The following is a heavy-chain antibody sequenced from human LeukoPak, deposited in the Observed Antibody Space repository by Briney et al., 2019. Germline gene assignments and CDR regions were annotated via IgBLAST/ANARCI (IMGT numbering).Heavy chain of an antibody. V-gene: IGHV4-61*02. CDR2: IYTSGST. J-gene: IGHJ4*02. CDR3: ARESGANSGSYVY. Sequence: KASETLSLTCTVSGGSISSGSYYWSWIRQPAGKGLEWIGRIYTSGSTNYNPSLKSRVTISVDTSKNQFSLKLSSVTAADTAVYYCARESGANSGSYVYWGQGTLVTVSS. D-gene: IGHD1-26*01. CDR1: GGSISSGSYY.